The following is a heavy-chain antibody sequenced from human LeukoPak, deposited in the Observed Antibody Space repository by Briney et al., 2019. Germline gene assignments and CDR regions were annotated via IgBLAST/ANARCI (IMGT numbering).Heavy chain of an antibody. V-gene: IGHV3-7*01. D-gene: IGHD2/OR15-2a*01. Sequence: GGSLRLSCAASGFTFSSYWMSWVRQAPGKGLEWVANIKQDGSEKYYVDSVKGRFTISRDNAKNSLYLQMNSLRAEDTAVYYCARDLSAFWVHYMDVWGKGTTVTVSS. CDR3: ARDLSAFWVHYMDV. J-gene: IGHJ6*03. CDR1: GFTFSSYW. CDR2: IKQDGSEK.